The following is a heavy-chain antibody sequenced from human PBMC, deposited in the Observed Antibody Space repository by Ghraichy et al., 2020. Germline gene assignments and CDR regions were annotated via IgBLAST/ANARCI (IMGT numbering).Heavy chain of an antibody. CDR1: GYTFPGYS. Sequence: ASVKVSCKASGYTFPGYSIHWVRQAPGQGLEWMGWINPISGVTKYPQKFQGRVTITRDMSISTAYMELSRLRVDDTAVYFCAREELLYFGDFKPGVDGLDVWGQGTTVTVSS. V-gene: IGHV1-2*02. D-gene: IGHD3-10*01. CDR3: AREELLYFGDFKPGVDGLDV. CDR2: INPISGVT. J-gene: IGHJ6*02.